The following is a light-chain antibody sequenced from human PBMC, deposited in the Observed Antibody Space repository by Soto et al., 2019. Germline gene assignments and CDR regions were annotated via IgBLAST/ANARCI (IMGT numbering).Light chain of an antibody. CDR2: HVN. J-gene: IGLJ3*02. CDR1: SSDVGGYKY. CDR3: CSYAGSYTWV. Sequence: QSALTQPRSVSGSPEQSVTISCTGTSSDVGGYKYVSWYQQHPGKAPKLMIYHVNERPSGVPDRFSGSKSGNTASLTISGLQAADEADYYCCSYAGSYTWVFGGGTKVTVL. V-gene: IGLV2-11*01.